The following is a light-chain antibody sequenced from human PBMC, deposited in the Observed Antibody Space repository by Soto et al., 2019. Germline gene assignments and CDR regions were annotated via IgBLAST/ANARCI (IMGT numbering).Light chain of an antibody. Sequence: EIVLTQSPGTLSLSPGERATLSCRASQSVSSSYLAGYQQKPGQAPRLLIYGASSRASGVPDRFTGSGSGTDFTLTFSRLEPEDFAVYYCQQYGSSAWTFGQGTKVEI. CDR2: GAS. CDR3: QQYGSSAWT. J-gene: IGKJ1*01. CDR1: QSVSSSY. V-gene: IGKV3-20*01.